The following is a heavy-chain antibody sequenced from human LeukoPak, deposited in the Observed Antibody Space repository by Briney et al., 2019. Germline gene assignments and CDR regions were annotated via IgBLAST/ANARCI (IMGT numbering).Heavy chain of an antibody. CDR1: GGSISSSSYY. V-gene: IGHV4-39*07. J-gene: IGHJ5*02. D-gene: IGHD6-19*01. Sequence: SETLSLTCTVSGGSISSSSYYWGWIRQPPGKGLEWIGSIYYSGSTYYNPSLKSRVTISVDTSKNQFSLKLSSVTAADTAVYYCASYNSDSSGWYQWFDPWGQGTLVTVSS. CDR3: ASYNSDSSGWYQWFDP. CDR2: IYYSGST.